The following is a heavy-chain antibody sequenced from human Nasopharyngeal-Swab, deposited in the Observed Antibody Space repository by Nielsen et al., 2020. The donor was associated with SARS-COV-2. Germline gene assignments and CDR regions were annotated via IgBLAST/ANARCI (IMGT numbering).Heavy chain of an antibody. J-gene: IGHJ4*02. CDR3: ARGRGSSTSMIGY. Sequence: SCKVSGYTLTELSMHWVRQAPGKGLVWVSRINGDGSSLNYADFVKGRFTISTDNAKSTLYLEMNSLRAEDTAVYYCARGRGSSTSMIGYWGQGTLVTVSS. CDR2: INGDGSSL. V-gene: IGHV3-74*01. D-gene: IGHD2/OR15-2a*01. CDR1: GYTLTELS.